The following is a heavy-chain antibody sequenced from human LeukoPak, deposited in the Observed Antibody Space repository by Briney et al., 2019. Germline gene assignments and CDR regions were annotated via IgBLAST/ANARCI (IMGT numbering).Heavy chain of an antibody. D-gene: IGHD6-19*01. Sequence: ASVNVSCKASGYTFTGYYMHWVRQAPGQGLEWMGWISAYNGNTNYAQKLQGRVTMTTDTSTSTAYMELRSLRSDDTAVYYCARYRGQQWPVDYWGQGTLVTVSS. J-gene: IGHJ4*02. CDR2: ISAYNGNT. CDR1: GYTFTGYY. V-gene: IGHV1-18*04. CDR3: ARYRGQQWPVDY.